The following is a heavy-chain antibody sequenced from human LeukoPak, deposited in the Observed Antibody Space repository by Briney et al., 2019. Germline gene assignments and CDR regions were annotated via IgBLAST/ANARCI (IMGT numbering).Heavy chain of an antibody. CDR2: IRSKACGGAT. Sequence: GGSLRLSCTASGFTFGDYAMSWFRQAPGKGLEWVGFIRSKACGGATEYAASVKGRFTISRDDSKSIAYLQMNSLRAEDTAVYYCARYRGYSYHGLGEFDYWGQGTLVTVSS. V-gene: IGHV3-49*03. J-gene: IGHJ4*02. D-gene: IGHD5-18*01. CDR1: GFTFGDYA. CDR3: ARYRGYSYHGLGEFDY.